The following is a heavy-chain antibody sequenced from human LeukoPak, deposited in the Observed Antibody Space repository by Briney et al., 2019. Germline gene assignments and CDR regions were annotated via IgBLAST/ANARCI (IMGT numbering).Heavy chain of an antibody. V-gene: IGHV3-30*04. CDR2: ISYHGNNK. CDR1: GFTFSNYA. CDR3: ASEGAAVAGDAFDI. D-gene: IGHD6-19*01. Sequence: GRSLRLSCAASGFTFSNYAMHWVRQAPGKGLEWVTFISYHGNNKYYTDSVKGRFTISRDNSENMLYLQMDSLRAEDTAVYYCASEGAAVAGDAFDIWGQGTMVTVSS. J-gene: IGHJ3*02.